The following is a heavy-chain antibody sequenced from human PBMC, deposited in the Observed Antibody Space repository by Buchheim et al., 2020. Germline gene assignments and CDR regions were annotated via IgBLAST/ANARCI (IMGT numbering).Heavy chain of an antibody. CDR2: IYHSGST. CDR3: ARGQFVGKAPVDY. V-gene: IGHV4-34*01. J-gene: IGHJ4*02. CDR1: GGSLSGYY. Sequence: QVQLQQWGAGLLKTSETLSLTCAVYGGSLSGYYWSWIRQPPGKGLEWIGEIYHSGSTNYKPSLKSRVTIPVDTSKNQFSMKLSSVTAADTAVYYCARGQFVGKAPVDYWGQGTL. D-gene: IGHD2-15*01.